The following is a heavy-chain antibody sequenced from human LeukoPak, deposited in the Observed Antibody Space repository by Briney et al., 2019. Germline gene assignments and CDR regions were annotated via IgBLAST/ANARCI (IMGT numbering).Heavy chain of an antibody. CDR3: ARDFWSGYLNYYYYGMDV. Sequence: ASVKVSCKASGYTFTSYDINWVRQATGQGREWMGWMNPNSGNTGYAQKFQGRVTMTRNTSISTAYMELSSLRSEDTAVYYCARDFWSGYLNYYYYGMDVWGQGTTVTVSS. J-gene: IGHJ6*02. D-gene: IGHD3-3*01. CDR2: MNPNSGNT. CDR1: GYTFTSYD. V-gene: IGHV1-8*01.